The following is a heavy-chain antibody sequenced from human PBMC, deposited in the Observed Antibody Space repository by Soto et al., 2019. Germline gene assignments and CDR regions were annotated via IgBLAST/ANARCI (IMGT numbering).Heavy chain of an antibody. J-gene: IGHJ4*02. CDR3: ARGRGTVTTVTTHLDY. CDR2: IYYSGST. V-gene: IGHV4-30-4*01. Sequence: LSLTCTVSGGSISSGDYYWSWIRQPPGKGLEWIGYIYYSGSTYYNPSLKSRVTISLDTSKNQFSLKLSSVTAADTAVYYCARGRGTVTTVTTHLDYWGQGTLVTVSS. D-gene: IGHD4-17*01. CDR1: GGSISSGDYY.